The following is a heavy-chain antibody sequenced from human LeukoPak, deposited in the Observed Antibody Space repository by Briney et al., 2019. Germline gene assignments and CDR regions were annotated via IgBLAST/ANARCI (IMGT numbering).Heavy chain of an antibody. CDR3: ARDRGAAIPYYGMDV. CDR1: GLTSISYA. V-gene: IGHV3-30-3*01. J-gene: IGHJ6*02. CDR2: ISYDGSNK. D-gene: IGHD2-21*01. Sequence: GGSLRLPFEAPGLTSISYAMPWVRQAPAKGLEWVAVISYDGSNKYYADSVKGRFTISRDNSKNTLYLQMNSLRAEDTAVYYCARDRGAAIPYYGMDVWGQGTTVTVSS.